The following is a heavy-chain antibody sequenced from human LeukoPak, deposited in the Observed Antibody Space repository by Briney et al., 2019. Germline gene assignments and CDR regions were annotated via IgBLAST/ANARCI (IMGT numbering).Heavy chain of an antibody. Sequence: SETLSLTCAVYGGSFSGYYWSWIRQPPGKGLEWIGEINHVGSANYNPSLKSRVTISVDRSKNQFSLKLSSVTAADTAVYYCARGLLWFGEFTYYFDYWGQGTLVTVSS. CDR2: INHVGSA. CDR1: GGSFSGYY. D-gene: IGHD3-10*01. J-gene: IGHJ4*02. V-gene: IGHV4-34*01. CDR3: ARGLLWFGEFTYYFDY.